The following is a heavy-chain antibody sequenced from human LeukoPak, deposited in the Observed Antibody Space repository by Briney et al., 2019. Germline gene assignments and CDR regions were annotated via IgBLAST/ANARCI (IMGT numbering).Heavy chain of an antibody. CDR2: VYPDDSDT. V-gene: IGHV5-51*01. D-gene: IGHD5-12*01. CDR3: ARQGYSGYDFNY. J-gene: IGHJ4*02. Sequence: PGESLKISCKGSGXRFTNYWIAWVRQMPGKGLEWMGIVYPDDSDTRYSPSFQGQVTMSADKSISTAYLQWSSLQASDTAMYYCARQGYSGYDFNYWGQGTPVTVSS. CDR1: GXRFTNYW.